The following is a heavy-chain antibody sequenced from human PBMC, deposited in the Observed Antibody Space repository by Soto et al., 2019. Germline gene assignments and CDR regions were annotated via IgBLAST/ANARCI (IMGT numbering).Heavy chain of an antibody. V-gene: IGHV3-23*01. CDR3: ARIAVGDAFDI. D-gene: IGHD6-19*01. CDR2: IGVYANT. CDR1: GFTFSSYD. J-gene: IGHJ3*02. Sequence: GSLRLSCAASGFTFSSYDMNWVRQAPGKGLEWVSAIGVYANTYYADSVKGRFTISRDDSRNTVHLQMNSLRAEDTAVYYCARIAVGDAFDIWGQGTMVTVPS.